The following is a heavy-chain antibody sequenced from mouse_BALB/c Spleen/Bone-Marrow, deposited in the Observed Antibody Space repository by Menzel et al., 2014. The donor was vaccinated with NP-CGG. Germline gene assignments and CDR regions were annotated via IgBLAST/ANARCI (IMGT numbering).Heavy chain of an antibody. J-gene: IGHJ4*01. V-gene: IGHV5-9-1*01. Sequence: EVMLVESGGGLVKPGGSLKLSCAASGFTFSSYAMSWVRQTPEKRLEWVATISSGGSYTYYPDSVKGRFTISRDNAKNTLYLQMSSLRSEDTAMYYCARLRTTEAMDYWGQGTSVTVSS. CDR3: ARLRTTEAMDY. D-gene: IGHD2-12*01. CDR1: GFTFSSYA. CDR2: ISSGGSYT.